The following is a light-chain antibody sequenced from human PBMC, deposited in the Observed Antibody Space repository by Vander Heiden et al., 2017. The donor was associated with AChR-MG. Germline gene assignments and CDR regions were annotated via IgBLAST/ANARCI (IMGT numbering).Light chain of an antibody. V-gene: IGKV1-9*01. CDR2: AAS. J-gene: IGKJ2*01. Sequence: IQFTQSPSFLSASVGDRVAITCRASQGISSYLAWYEQNPGKAPKLLLYAASTLQSGVPSRFSGSGSGTEFTLTVSSLQPEDFATYYCQQLNSYPYTFGQGTKLEIK. CDR3: QQLNSYPYT. CDR1: QGISSY.